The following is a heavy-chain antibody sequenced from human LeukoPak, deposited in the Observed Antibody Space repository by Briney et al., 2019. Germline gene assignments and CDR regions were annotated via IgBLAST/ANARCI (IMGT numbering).Heavy chain of an antibody. CDR1: GFTFSSYA. V-gene: IGHV3-23*01. CDR2: ISGSGGST. J-gene: IGHJ4*02. CDR3: AKASGTVTTLYYFDY. Sequence: PGGSLRLSCAASGFTFSSYAMSWVRQAPGKGLEWVSAISGSGGSTYYADSAKGRFTISRDNPKNTLYLQMNSLRAEDTAVYYCAKASGTVTTLYYFDYWGQGTLVTVSS. D-gene: IGHD4-17*01.